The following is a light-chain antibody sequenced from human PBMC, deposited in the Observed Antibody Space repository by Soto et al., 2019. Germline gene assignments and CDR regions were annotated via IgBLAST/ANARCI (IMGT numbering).Light chain of an antibody. CDR2: GAS. V-gene: IGKV1-39*01. J-gene: IGKJ1*01. CDR3: QQSYNPPRT. CDR1: QSISRN. Sequence: DIQMTQSPSSLSASVGDRVTITCRASQSISRNLNWYQQKPGTAPKLLMFGASTLQSGVPSRFSGSGSGTDFTLTITSLQPEDFATYYCQQSYNPPRTFGQGTKVDIK.